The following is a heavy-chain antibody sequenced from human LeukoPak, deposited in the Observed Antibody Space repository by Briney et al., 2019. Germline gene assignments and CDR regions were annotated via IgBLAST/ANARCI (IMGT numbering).Heavy chain of an antibody. CDR2: ISDSGGRT. D-gene: IGHD3-22*01. CDR3: AKRGVVIRVILVGFHKEAYYFDS. CDR1: GITLNSYG. Sequence: GGSLRLSCAVSGITLNSYGMSWVRQAPGKGLEWVAGISDSGGRTNYADSVKGRFTISRDNPKNTLYLQMNSLRAEDTAVYFCAKRGVVIRVILVGFHKEAYYFDSWGQGALVTVSS. V-gene: IGHV3-23*01. J-gene: IGHJ4*02.